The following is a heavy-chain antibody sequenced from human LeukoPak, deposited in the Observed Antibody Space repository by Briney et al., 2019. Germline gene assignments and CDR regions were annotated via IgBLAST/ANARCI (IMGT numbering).Heavy chain of an antibody. Sequence: SETLSLTCTVSGGSTSSYYWSWIRQPAGKGLEWIGRIYTSGSTNYNPSLKSRVTMSVDTSKNQFSLKLTSVTAADTAVYYCARGPLPRGSYAIDYWGQGTLVTVSS. CDR2: IYTSGST. D-gene: IGHD1-26*01. J-gene: IGHJ4*02. V-gene: IGHV4-4*07. CDR3: ARGPLPRGSYAIDY. CDR1: GGSTSSYY.